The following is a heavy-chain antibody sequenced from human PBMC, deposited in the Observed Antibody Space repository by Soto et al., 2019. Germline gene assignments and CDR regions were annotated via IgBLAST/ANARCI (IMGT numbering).Heavy chain of an antibody. CDR2: ISYDGSNK. CDR3: AKDAYIVVVTAIDY. Sequence: GGSLRLSCAASGFTFSSYGMHWVRQAPGKGLEWVAVISYDGSNKYYADSVKGRFTISRDNSKNTLYLQMNSLRAEDTAVYYCAKDAYIVVVTAIDYWGQGTLVTVSS. D-gene: IGHD2-21*02. CDR1: GFTFSSYG. J-gene: IGHJ4*02. V-gene: IGHV3-30*18.